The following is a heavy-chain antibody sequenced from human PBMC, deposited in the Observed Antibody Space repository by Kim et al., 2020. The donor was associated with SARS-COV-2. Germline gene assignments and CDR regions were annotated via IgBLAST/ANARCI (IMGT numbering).Heavy chain of an antibody. D-gene: IGHD1-1*01. CDR2: VSGSGGST. CDR1: GFTFSSYA. CDR3: AKGESNNLSFFDY. J-gene: IGHJ4*02. Sequence: GSLRLSCAASGFTFSSYAMSWVRQAPGKGPEWVSLVSGSGGSTYHADSVKGRFAISRDNSKKTLYLQMNSLRAEDTALYYCAKGESNNLSFFDYWGQGTLVTVSS. V-gene: IGHV3-23*01.